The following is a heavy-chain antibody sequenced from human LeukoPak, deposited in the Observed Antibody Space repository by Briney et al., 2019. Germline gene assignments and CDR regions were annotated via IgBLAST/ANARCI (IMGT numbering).Heavy chain of an antibody. CDR1: GYTFTSYG. CDR3: ARSYSYGSYYYYGMDV. D-gene: IGHD5-18*01. J-gene: IGHJ6*02. CDR2: IIPIFGTA. V-gene: IGHV1-69*13. Sequence: SVKVSCKASGYTFTSYGISWVRQAPGQGLEWMGGIIPIFGTANYAQKFQGRVTITADESTSTAYMELSSLRSEDTAVYYCARSYSYGSYYYYGMDVWGQGTTVTVSS.